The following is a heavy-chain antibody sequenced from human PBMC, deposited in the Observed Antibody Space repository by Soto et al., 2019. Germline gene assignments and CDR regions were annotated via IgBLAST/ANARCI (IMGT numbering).Heavy chain of an antibody. CDR1: GGTFSSYA. CDR3: ASLIAARPRAYYYGMDV. V-gene: IGHV1-69*01. J-gene: IGHJ6*02. CDR2: IIPIFGTA. D-gene: IGHD6-6*01. Sequence: QVQLVQSGAEVKKPGSSVKVSCKASGGTFSSYAISWVRQAPGQGLEWMGGIIPIFGTANYAQKFQGRVTITADESTRTAYMELSSLRSEDTAVYYCASLIAARPRAYYYGMDVWGQGTTVTVAS.